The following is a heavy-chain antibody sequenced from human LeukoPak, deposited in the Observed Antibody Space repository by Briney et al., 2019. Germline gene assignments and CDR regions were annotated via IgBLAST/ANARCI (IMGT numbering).Heavy chain of an antibody. D-gene: IGHD6-13*01. CDR3: AEGHSSSWAPSFDY. J-gene: IGHJ4*02. V-gene: IGHV1-2*02. CDR2: INPNSGAT. CDR1: GYTFTGYY. Sequence: GASVKVSCKASGYTFTGYYMHWVRQAPGQGLEWMGWINPNSGATNYAQKFQGRVTMTRDTSISTAYMELSRLRSDDTAVYYYAEGHSSSWAPSFDYWGQGTLVTVSS.